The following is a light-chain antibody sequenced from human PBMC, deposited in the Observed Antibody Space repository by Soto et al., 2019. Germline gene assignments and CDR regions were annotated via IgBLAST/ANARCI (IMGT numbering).Light chain of an antibody. J-gene: IGKJ5*01. CDR3: QQRSNWPIT. CDR1: QSVSSY. V-gene: IGKV3-11*01. CDR2: DAS. Sequence: EIVLTQSPATLSLSPVERATLSCRASQSVSSYLAWYQQKPGQAPRLLIYDASNGATGIPARFSGSGSGTDFTLTISSLEPEDFAVYYCQQRSNWPITFGQGTRLEIK.